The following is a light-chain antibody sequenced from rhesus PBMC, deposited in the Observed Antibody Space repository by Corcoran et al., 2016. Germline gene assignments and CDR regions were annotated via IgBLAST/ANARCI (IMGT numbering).Light chain of an antibody. V-gene: IGKV1-94*01. CDR3: LQDFTTPFT. Sequence: DIQMTQSPSSLSSSVGDRVTVTCRASQGINKELSWYQQKPGTAPTLLINASSSLQTGVSSRFSGSGSGTAYTLTLTSLQPEDVATYSFLQDFTTPFTFGPGAKLDIK. J-gene: IGKJ3*01. CDR1: QGINKE. CDR2: ASS.